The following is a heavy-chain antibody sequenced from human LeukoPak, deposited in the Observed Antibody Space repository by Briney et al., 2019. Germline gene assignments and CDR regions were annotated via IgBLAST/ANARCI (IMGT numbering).Heavy chain of an antibody. J-gene: IGHJ4*02. Sequence: ASVKVSCKASGYTFTGYYMHWVRQAPGQGLEWMGWINPNSGGTNYAQKFQGRVTMTRDTSISTAYMELSRLRSDDTAVYYCARESDYDFWSGYRKYYFDYWGQGTLVTVSS. CDR1: GYTFTGYY. V-gene: IGHV1-2*02. D-gene: IGHD3-3*01. CDR2: INPNSGGT. CDR3: ARESDYDFWSGYRKYYFDY.